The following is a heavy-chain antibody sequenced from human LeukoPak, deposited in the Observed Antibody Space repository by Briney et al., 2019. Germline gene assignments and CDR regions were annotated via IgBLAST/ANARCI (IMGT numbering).Heavy chain of an antibody. V-gene: IGHV3-74*01. J-gene: IGHJ5*02. D-gene: IGHD6-13*01. CDR3: ARDPGSSWYGNWFDP. Sequence: PGGSLRLSCAASGFTFSSYWMHWVRQAPGKGLVWVSRINSDGSSTSYADSVKGRFTISRDNAKNTLYLQMNSLRAEDTAVYYCARDPGSSWYGNWFDPWGRGTLVTVSS. CDR1: GFTFSSYW. CDR2: INSDGSST.